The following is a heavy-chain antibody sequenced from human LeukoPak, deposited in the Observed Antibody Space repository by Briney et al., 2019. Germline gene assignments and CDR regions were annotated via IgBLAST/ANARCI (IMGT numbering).Heavy chain of an antibody. J-gene: IGHJ4*02. CDR2: ISGTSSYI. D-gene: IGHD2-2*03. Sequence: GGSLRLSCAASGFTFSSYSMNWVRQAPGKGLEWVSSISGTSSYIYYADSLKGRFTISRDNAKNSLYLQMNSLRAEDTAVYYCAKQRNGYCSSTSCYANYFDYWGQGTLVTVSS. V-gene: IGHV3-21*01. CDR1: GFTFSSYS. CDR3: AKQRNGYCSSTSCYANYFDY.